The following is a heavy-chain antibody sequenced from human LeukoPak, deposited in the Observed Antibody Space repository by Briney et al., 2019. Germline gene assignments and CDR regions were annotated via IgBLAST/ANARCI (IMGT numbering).Heavy chain of an antibody. CDR3: ARGGTTVTPKNFDY. CDR2: IKQDGSQK. CDR1: GFTFSSYL. D-gene: IGHD4-17*01. Sequence: GGSLRLSCVASGFTFSSYLMSWVRQAPGEGLEWVANIKQDGSQKYYADSVKGRFTMSRDNANNSLYLQMNSLRGEDTAVYYCARGGTTVTPKNFDYWGQGTLVTVSS. J-gene: IGHJ4*02. V-gene: IGHV3-7*01.